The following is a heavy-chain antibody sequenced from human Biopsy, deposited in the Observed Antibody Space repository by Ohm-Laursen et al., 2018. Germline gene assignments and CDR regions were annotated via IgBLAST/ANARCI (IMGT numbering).Heavy chain of an antibody. CDR1: GGSISSGGSY. CDR3: ARGDYFDSNDYFWFDP. J-gene: IGHJ5*02. Sequence: TLSLTCTVSGGSISSGGSYWSWIRQRPGKGLEWIGYIFNSANTYYNPSLKNLITISGDTSKNQFSLKLNSVTAADPAVYYCARGDYFDSNDYFWFDPWGQGTLVTVSS. D-gene: IGHD3-22*01. CDR2: IFNSANT. V-gene: IGHV4-31*01.